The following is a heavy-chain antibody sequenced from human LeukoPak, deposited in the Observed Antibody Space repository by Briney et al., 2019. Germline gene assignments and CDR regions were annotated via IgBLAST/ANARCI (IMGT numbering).Heavy chain of an antibody. V-gene: IGHV4-39*01. J-gene: IGHJ4*02. Sequence: SETLSLTCTVSGGSISSSSYYWGWIPQPPGEGLEWIGSIYYSGSTYYNPSLKSRVTISVDTSKNQFSLKLSSVTAADTAVYYCAGSYREQQLPVYWGQGTLVTVSS. D-gene: IGHD6-13*01. CDR2: IYYSGST. CDR3: AGSYREQQLPVY. CDR1: GGSISSSSYY.